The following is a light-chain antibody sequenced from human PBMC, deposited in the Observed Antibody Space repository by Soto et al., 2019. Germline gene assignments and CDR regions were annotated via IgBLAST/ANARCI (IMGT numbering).Light chain of an antibody. CDR3: QQSYSTLFT. V-gene: IGKV1-39*01. Sequence: DSQMTQSPSSLSACVGDRVAMTCRASQSSSSYLNWYQQKPGKAPKLLIYAASSLQSGVPSRFSGSGSGTDFTLTISILQPEDFATYYCQQSYSTLFTFGQGTRLEIK. J-gene: IGKJ5*01. CDR2: AAS. CDR1: QSSSSY.